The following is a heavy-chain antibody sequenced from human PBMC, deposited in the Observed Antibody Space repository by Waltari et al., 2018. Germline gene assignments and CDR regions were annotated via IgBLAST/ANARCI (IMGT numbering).Heavy chain of an antibody. CDR3: ARAQRDCSSISCPYGMDV. CDR1: GFSLSGYE. D-gene: IGHD2-2*01. CDR2: VGRSGSPT. V-gene: IGHV3-48*03. Sequence: EVQLEESGGGLVQPGGSLRLSCVASGFSLSGYEMNWVRQAPGKGLEWISYVGRSGSPTYYAGSVKVRFTVSRDNAKNSVYLQMNSLRVEDTALYYCARAQRDCSSISCPYGMDVWGQGTTVTVSS. J-gene: IGHJ6*02.